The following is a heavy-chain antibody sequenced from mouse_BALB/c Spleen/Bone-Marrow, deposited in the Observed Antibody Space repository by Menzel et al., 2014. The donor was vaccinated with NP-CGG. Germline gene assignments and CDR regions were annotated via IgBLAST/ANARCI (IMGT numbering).Heavy chain of an antibody. Sequence: EVHLVESGGGLVQPGGSRELSCAASGFTFSSFGMHWVRQAPEKGLEWVAYISSGSTAIFYADTVKGRFTISRDNPKNTLFLQMTSLRSEDTAMYYCTRGGNWDDFDVWGAGTTVTVSS. CDR3: TRGGNWDDFDV. CDR2: ISSGSTAI. J-gene: IGHJ1*01. CDR1: GFTFSSFG. V-gene: IGHV5-17*02. D-gene: IGHD4-1*01.